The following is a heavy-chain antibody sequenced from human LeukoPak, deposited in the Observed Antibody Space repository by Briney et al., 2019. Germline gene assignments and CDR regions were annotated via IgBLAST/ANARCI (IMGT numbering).Heavy chain of an antibody. CDR3: ARVANFDYYDSSGYYYDAFDI. D-gene: IGHD3-22*01. CDR2: INTNTGNP. V-gene: IGHV7-4-1*02. J-gene: IGHJ3*02. CDR1: GYTFTSYA. Sequence: ASVKVSCKASGYTFTSYAMNWVRQAPGQGLEWMGWINTNTGNPTYAQGFTGRFDFSLDTSVSTAYLQISSLKAEDTAVYYCARVANFDYYDSSGYYYDAFDIWGQGTMVTVSS.